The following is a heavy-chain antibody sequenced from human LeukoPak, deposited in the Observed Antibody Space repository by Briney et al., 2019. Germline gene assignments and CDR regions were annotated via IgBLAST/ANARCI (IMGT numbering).Heavy chain of an antibody. Sequence: SETLSLTCAVSGGSISSSNWWSWVRQPPGKGLERIGEIYHSGSTNYNPSLKSRVTISVDKSKNQFSLKLSSVTAADTAVYYCARGGYYGSGSYYNYNWFDPWGQGTLVTVSS. CDR2: IYHSGST. CDR1: GGSISSSNW. D-gene: IGHD3-10*01. CDR3: ARGGYYGSGSYYNYNWFDP. V-gene: IGHV4-4*02. J-gene: IGHJ5*02.